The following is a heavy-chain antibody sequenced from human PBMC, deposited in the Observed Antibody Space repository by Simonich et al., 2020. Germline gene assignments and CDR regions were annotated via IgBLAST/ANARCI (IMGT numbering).Heavy chain of an antibody. CDR2: MNPNSGNT. D-gene: IGHD2-2*01. CDR3: ARARYCSSTSCYNWFDP. Sequence: QVQLVQSGAEVKKPGASVKVSCKASGYTFTSYDINWVRQATGQGLECIGWMNPNSGNTGYAQKFQGRVTITRNTSISTAYMELSSLRSEDTAVYYCARARYCSSTSCYNWFDPWGQGTLVTVSS. V-gene: IGHV1-8*03. CDR1: GYTFTSYD. J-gene: IGHJ5*02.